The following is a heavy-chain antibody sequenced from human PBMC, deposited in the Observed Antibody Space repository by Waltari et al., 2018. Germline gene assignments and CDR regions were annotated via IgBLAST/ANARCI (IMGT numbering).Heavy chain of an antibody. CDR1: GYSLTSYY. V-gene: IGHV1-2*06. Sequence: QVELVQSGAEVRKPGASVKVSCKASGYSLTSYYMHWVRQAPGLGLEWMGRLNPNSGDTNSAPKFQGRVTRTRDTSVNTAFLELRSLTPDDTAVYFCARESAFSTSWYPGFDPWGQGTLVTVAS. D-gene: IGHD2-2*01. J-gene: IGHJ5*02. CDR3: ARESAFSTSWYPGFDP. CDR2: LNPNSGDT.